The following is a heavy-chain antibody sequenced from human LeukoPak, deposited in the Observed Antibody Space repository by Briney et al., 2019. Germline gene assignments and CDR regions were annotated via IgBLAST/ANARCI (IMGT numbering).Heavy chain of an antibody. Sequence: ASVKVSCKASGYTFTSYGISGVRQAPGQGLEGMGWISAYNGNTNYAQKLQGRVTMTTDTPTSTAYMELRSLRPDDTAVYYCARTRMVRGVITAVVEDDYWGQGTLVTVSS. V-gene: IGHV1-18*01. J-gene: IGHJ4*02. CDR1: GYTFTSYG. CDR2: ISAYNGNT. D-gene: IGHD3-10*01. CDR3: ARTRMVRGVITAVVEDDY.